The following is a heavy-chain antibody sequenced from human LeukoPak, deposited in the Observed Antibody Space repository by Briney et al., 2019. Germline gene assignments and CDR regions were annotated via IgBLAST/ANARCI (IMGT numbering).Heavy chain of an antibody. CDR1: GFTFSSYA. J-gene: IGHJ3*02. CDR2: ISGGGGST. D-gene: IGHD3-9*01. CDR3: AKPESYFDWLLYVADAFDI. V-gene: IGHV3-23*01. Sequence: GGSLRLSCAASGFTFSSYAMSWVRQAPGKGLEWVSAISGGGGSTYYADSVKGRFTISRDNSKNTLYLQMNSLRAEDTAVYYCAKPESYFDWLLYVADAFDIWGQGTMVTVSS.